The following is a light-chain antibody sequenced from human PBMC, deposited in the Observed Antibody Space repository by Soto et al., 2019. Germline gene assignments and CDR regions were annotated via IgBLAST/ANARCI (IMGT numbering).Light chain of an antibody. CDR1: SSNIGSNT. V-gene: IGLV1-44*01. CDR3: AACDDSLNEEV. J-gene: IGLJ2*01. CDR2: SNN. Sequence: QSALTQPPSASGTPEQRVTISCSGSSSNIGSNTVNWYQQRPGTAPKLLIYSNNQRPSGVPDRFSGSKSGTSASLAISGLQSDDDADYYCAACDDSLNEEVFGGGTTVTVL.